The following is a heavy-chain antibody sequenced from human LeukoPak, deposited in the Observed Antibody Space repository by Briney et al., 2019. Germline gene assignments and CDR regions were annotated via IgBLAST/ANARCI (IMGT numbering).Heavy chain of an antibody. J-gene: IGHJ4*02. Sequence: GGSLRLSCAASGFTFSSYSMNWVRQAPGKGLEWVSYISSSSTIYYADSVKGRFTISRDNAKNSLYLQMNSLRAEDTAVYYCAKGPGPVTPPDYWGQGTLVTVSS. CDR3: AKGPGPVTPPDY. CDR2: ISSSSTI. CDR1: GFTFSSYS. V-gene: IGHV3-48*04. D-gene: IGHD2-21*02.